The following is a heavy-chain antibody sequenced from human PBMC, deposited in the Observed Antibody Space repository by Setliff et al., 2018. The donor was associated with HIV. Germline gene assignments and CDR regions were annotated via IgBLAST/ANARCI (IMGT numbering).Heavy chain of an antibody. D-gene: IGHD1-26*01. CDR2: INEGGSDQ. J-gene: IGHJ4*02. CDR3: ALLWPFDY. V-gene: IGHV3-7*03. CDR1: GFTFTNRY. Sequence: GGSLRLSCAASGFTFTNRYMSWVRQAPGKGLEWVANINEGGSDQYYVDSVKGRFTISRDNAKNSLYLQMNSLRAEDTAIYYCALLWPFDYWGRGTQVTVSS.